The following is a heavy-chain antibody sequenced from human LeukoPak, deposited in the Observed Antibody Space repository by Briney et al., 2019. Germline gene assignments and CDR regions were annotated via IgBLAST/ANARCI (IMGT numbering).Heavy chain of an antibody. D-gene: IGHD1-26*01. Sequence: GSLRLSCAASGFIFSSYAMTWVRQAPGKGLEWVSAISGSGVSTFYADSVKGRFTISRDNSKNTLYLQMNSLRAEDTAVYYCAKDRARVTYWGQGTLVTVSS. J-gene: IGHJ4*02. CDR3: AKDRARVTY. CDR1: GFIFSSYA. V-gene: IGHV3-23*01. CDR2: ISGSGVST.